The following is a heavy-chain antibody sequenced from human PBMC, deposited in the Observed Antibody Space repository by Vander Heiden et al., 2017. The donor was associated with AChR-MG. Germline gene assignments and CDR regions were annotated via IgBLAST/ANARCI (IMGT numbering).Heavy chain of an antibody. D-gene: IGHD3-22*01. CDR1: GYSFTGHW. Sequence: EVQLVQSGAEVKKPGESLKIPCKGSGYSFTGHWGGWVRQMSGKGLEWMGSIYPADSVTRYSPSFQGQVTISADKSISTAYLQWSSLKASDTAMYYCARHPITMIVVDSEAYFDYWGQGTLVTVSS. CDR2: IYPADSVT. V-gene: IGHV5-51*01. CDR3: ARHPITMIVVDSEAYFDY. J-gene: IGHJ4*02.